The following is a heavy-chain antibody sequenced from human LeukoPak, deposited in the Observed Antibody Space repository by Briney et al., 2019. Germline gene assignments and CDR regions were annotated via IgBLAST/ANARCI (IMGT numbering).Heavy chain of an antibody. CDR3: ARHVASYYDSSGSPAGDAFDI. J-gene: IGHJ3*02. CDR1: GGTFSSYA. V-gene: IGHV1-69*13. CDR2: IIPIFGTA. D-gene: IGHD3-22*01. Sequence: GASVKVSCKASGGTFSSYAISWVRQAPGQGLEWMGGIIPIFGTANYAQKFQGRVTITADESTSTAYMELSSLRSEDTAVYYCARHVASYYDSSGSPAGDAFDIWGQGTMVTVSS.